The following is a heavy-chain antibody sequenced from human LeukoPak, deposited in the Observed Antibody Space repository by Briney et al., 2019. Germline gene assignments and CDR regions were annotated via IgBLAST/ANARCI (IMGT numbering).Heavy chain of an antibody. CDR1: GFTFSSYA. CDR3: AKVRIWRGEFDY. D-gene: IGHD3-10*01. J-gene: IGHJ4*02. Sequence: GGSLRLSCAASGFTFSSYAMHWVRQAPGKGLEWVAVISYDGSNKYYADSVKGRFTISRDNSKNTLYLQMNSLRAEDTAVYYCAKVRIWRGEFDYWGQGTLITVSS. CDR2: ISYDGSNK. V-gene: IGHV3-30*04.